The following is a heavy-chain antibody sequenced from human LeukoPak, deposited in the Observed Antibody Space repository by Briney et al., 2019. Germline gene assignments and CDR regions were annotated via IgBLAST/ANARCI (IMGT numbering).Heavy chain of an antibody. CDR1: GNTFSSYD. Sequence: ASAKVSCKASGNTFSSYDINWVRQAPGQGLEWMGWISVENGNTNYAQNVEGRVTMSTDTSTRTVYMELRSLKYDDTAVYYCARLLFSYYGMDVWGQGTTVTVSS. D-gene: IGHD2-15*01. J-gene: IGHJ6*02. CDR3: ARLLFSYYGMDV. CDR2: ISVENGNT. V-gene: IGHV1-18*01.